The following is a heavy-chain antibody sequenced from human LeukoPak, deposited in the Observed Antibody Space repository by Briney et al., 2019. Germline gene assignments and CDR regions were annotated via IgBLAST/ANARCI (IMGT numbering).Heavy chain of an antibody. CDR1: GGSFSGYY. J-gene: IGHJ3*02. D-gene: IGHD6-19*01. V-gene: IGHV4-34*01. CDR3: ARDAIAVAGHDAFDI. CDR2: INHSGGT. Sequence: SETLSLTCAVYGGSFSGYYWSWVRQPPGKGLEWIGEINHSGGTNYNPPLKSRVTISVDTSKNQFSLKLSSVTAADTAVYYCARDAIAVAGHDAFDIWGQGTMVTVSS.